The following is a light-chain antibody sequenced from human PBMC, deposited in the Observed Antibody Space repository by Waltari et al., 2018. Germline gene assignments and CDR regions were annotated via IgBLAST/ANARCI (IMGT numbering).Light chain of an antibody. J-gene: IGLJ2*01. CDR1: YSNVGAHV. V-gene: IGLV1-44*01. CDR3: ASWDDSLNGRWV. Sequence: QSVLTQPPSASGPPGQRVTIPFSGIYSNVGAHVVNWYQHLPGTAPKLLIYRNDRRPSGVPDRFSASKSGTSASLAISGLRPEDEADYYCASWDDSLNGRWVFGGGTKLTVL. CDR2: RND.